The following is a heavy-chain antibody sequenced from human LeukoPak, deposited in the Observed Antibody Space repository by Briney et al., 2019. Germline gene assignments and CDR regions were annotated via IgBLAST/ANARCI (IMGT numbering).Heavy chain of an antibody. CDR1: GFTFSGSA. CDR2: ISYSGANS. Sequence: GGSLRLSCAASGFTFSGSAMSWVRQAPGEGLEWVSLISYSGANSYYTDSVRGRFTISRNNGKNSLDLQMNSLRDEDTAVYYCARDRDWAFDIWGQGTVVTVSS. D-gene: IGHD3-9*01. V-gene: IGHV3-23*01. J-gene: IGHJ3*02. CDR3: ARDRDWAFDI.